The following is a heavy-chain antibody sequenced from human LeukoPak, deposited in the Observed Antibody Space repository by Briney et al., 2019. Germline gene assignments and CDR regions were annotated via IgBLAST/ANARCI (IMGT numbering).Heavy chain of an antibody. J-gene: IGHJ4*02. Sequence: GGSLRLSCAPSGFTFSNHGMDWGRQAPGKGLEWVAIISSDGSRKYYAHSVEGRFTISRDNSENTLYLQMDSLRAEDTAVYYCARDRAWNYFDSWGQGTLVTVSS. CDR3: ARDRAWNYFDS. V-gene: IGHV3-30*03. CDR1: GFTFSNHG. CDR2: ISSDGSRK. D-gene: IGHD3-3*01.